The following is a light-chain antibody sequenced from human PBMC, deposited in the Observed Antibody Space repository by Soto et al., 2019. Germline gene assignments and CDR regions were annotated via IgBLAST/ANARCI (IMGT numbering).Light chain of an antibody. Sequence: EIVLTQSPATLSLSPGERATLSCRASQSISGSLAWYQQKSGQAPRLLIYNTSNRATNIPARFSGSGSGTDFTLTISSLEPEDFAVYYCQQRGNWPLTFGPGTKVD. CDR1: QSISGS. CDR2: NTS. J-gene: IGKJ3*01. V-gene: IGKV3-11*01. CDR3: QQRGNWPLT.